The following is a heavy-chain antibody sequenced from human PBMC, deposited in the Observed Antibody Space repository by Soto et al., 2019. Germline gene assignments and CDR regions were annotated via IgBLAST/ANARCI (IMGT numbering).Heavy chain of an antibody. CDR1: GYTFTSYD. D-gene: IGHD1-26*01. V-gene: IGHV1-8*01. CDR2: LNPNSGNT. CDR3: ARVGARGYNWFDP. J-gene: IGHJ5*02. Sequence: GASVKVSCKASGYTFTSYDINWVRQATGQGLEWMGWLNPNSGNTGYAQKFQGRVTMTRNTSISTAYMELSSLRSEDTAVYYCARVGARGYNWFDPWVQGTLVTVYS.